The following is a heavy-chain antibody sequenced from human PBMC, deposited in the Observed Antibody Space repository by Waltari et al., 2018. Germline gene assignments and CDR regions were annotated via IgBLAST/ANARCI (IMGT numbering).Heavy chain of an antibody. Sequence: QVQLQESGPGLVKPSETLSLTCAVSGYSISSGYYWGWIRQPPGKGLEWIGSIYQSGSTYYNPSLKSRVTISVDTSKNQFSLKLSSVTAADTAVYYCARDHVDWGSYYYYGMDVWGQGTTVTVSS. D-gene: IGHD3-16*01. J-gene: IGHJ6*02. CDR1: GYSISSGYY. CDR2: IYQSGST. CDR3: ARDHVDWGSYYYYGMDV. V-gene: IGHV4-38-2*02.